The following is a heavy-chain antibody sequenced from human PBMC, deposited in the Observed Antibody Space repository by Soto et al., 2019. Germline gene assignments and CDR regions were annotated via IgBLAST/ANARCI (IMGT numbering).Heavy chain of an antibody. Sequence: GGSLRLSCAASGFTVSSNYMSWVRQAPGKGLEWVSVIYSGGSTYYADSVKGRFTISRDNSKNTLYLQMNSLRAADTAVYYCASVRGYSYGNKGFDYWGQGTLVTVSS. D-gene: IGHD5-18*01. CDR2: IYSGGST. J-gene: IGHJ4*02. CDR3: ASVRGYSYGNKGFDY. CDR1: GFTVSSNY. V-gene: IGHV3-53*01.